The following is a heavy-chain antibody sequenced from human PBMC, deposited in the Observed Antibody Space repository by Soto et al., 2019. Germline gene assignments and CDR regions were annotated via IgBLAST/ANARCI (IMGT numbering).Heavy chain of an antibody. V-gene: IGHV1-69*13. D-gene: IGHD2-15*01. J-gene: IGHJ5*02. CDR1: GGTFSSYA. CDR2: IIPIFGTA. Sequence: SVKLSCKASGGTFSSYAISWVRQAPGQGLEWMGGIIPIFGTANYAQKFQGRVTITADESTSTAYMELSSLRSEDTAVYYCARDRGYCSGGSCFRAPLNWFDPWG. CDR3: ARDRGYCSGGSCFRAPLNWFDP.